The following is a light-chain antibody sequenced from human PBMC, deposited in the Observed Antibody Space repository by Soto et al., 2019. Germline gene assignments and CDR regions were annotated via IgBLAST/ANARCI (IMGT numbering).Light chain of an antibody. CDR2: AAS. Sequence: EIVLTQSPGTLSLFPGERATLSCRASQSVSRNYLAWYQQKPGQAPRLLIHAASTRATDIPDRFRGSGSGTDFTLTITRLEAEDFAVYHCQQYGDSPYTFGQGTKLGI. J-gene: IGKJ2*01. CDR3: QQYGDSPYT. CDR1: QSVSRNY. V-gene: IGKV3-20*01.